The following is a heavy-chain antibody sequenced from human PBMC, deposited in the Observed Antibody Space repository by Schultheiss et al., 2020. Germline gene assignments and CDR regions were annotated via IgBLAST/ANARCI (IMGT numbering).Heavy chain of an antibody. CDR3: ARDQSSGYYYDDAFDI. V-gene: IGHV3-30-3*01. J-gene: IGHJ3*02. Sequence: WGSLRLSCAASGFTFSSYAMHWVRQAPGKGLEWVAVISYDGSNKYYADSVKGRFTISRDNSKNTLYLQMNSLRAEDTAVYYCARDQSSGYYYDDAFDIWGQGTMVTVSS. CDR2: ISYDGSNK. D-gene: IGHD3-22*01. CDR1: GFTFSSYA.